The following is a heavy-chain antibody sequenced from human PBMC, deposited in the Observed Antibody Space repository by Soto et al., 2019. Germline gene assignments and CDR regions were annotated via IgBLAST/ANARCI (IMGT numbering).Heavy chain of an antibody. V-gene: IGHV1-2*04. CDR1: GYTFTGYY. D-gene: IGHD2-15*01. CDR2: INPNSGGT. J-gene: IGHJ4*02. Sequence: QVQLVQSGAEVKKPGASVKVSCKASGYTFTGYYMHWVRQAPGQGLEWMGWINPNSGGTNYAQKFQGWVTMTRDTSISTAYMELSRLRSDDTAVYYCARGPPRDIVVVVAATLLDYWGQGTLVTVSS. CDR3: ARGPPRDIVVVVAATLLDY.